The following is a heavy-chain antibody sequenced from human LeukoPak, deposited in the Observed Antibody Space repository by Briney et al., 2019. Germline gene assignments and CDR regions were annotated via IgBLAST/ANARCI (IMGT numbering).Heavy chain of an antibody. V-gene: IGHV3-23*01. J-gene: IGHJ5*02. CDR3: AKQQEWLLNYLNWFDP. D-gene: IGHD3-3*01. CDR1: GFTFSSYA. Sequence: HPGGSLRLSCAASGFTFSSYAMSWVRQAPGKGLEWVSAISGSGGSTYYADSVKGRFTISRDNSKNTLYLQMNSLRAEDTAVYYCAKQQEWLLNYLNWFDPWGQGTLVTVSS. CDR2: ISGSGGST.